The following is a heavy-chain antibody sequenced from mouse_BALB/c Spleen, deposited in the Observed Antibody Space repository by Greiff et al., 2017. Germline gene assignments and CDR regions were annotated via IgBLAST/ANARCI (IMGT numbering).Heavy chain of an antibody. CDR3: ARGGSTMITAWFAY. V-gene: IGHV5-6*01. Sequence: EVHLVESGGDLVKPGGSLKLSCAASGFTFSSYGMSWVRQTPDKRLDWVATISSGGSYTYYPDSVKGRFTISRDNAKNTLYLQMSSLKSEDTAMYYCARGGSTMITAWFAYWGQGTLVTVSA. D-gene: IGHD2-4*01. CDR1: GFTFSSYG. J-gene: IGHJ3*01. CDR2: ISSGGSYT.